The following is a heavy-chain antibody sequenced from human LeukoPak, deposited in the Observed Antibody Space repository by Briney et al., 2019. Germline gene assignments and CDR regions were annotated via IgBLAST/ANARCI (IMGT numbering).Heavy chain of an antibody. Sequence: PGGSLRLSCAASGLTFRTYGMHWVRQAPGKGLEWVAVIWYDGSNKNYADSVKGRFTVSRDNSKNTLYLQMNSLRAEDTAMYYCAREGFYDILTGDQGDWFDPWGQGTLVTVSS. CDR3: AREGFYDILTGDQGDWFDP. CDR2: IWYDGSNK. D-gene: IGHD3-9*01. J-gene: IGHJ5*02. CDR1: GLTFRTYG. V-gene: IGHV3-33*01.